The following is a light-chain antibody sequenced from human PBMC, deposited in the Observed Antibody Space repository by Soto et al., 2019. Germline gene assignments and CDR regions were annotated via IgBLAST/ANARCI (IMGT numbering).Light chain of an antibody. CDR1: QSVRSRY. CDR2: GAS. Sequence: ETVLTQSPGTLSLTPGERVTPSCRASQSVRSRYLAWYQQKPGQAPSLLIYGASGRATGIPDRFSGSGSGTDFTLTISRLEPEDFAVDYCQQYGNPPQTFGQGTKVEIK. V-gene: IGKV3-20*01. CDR3: QQYGNPPQT. J-gene: IGKJ1*01.